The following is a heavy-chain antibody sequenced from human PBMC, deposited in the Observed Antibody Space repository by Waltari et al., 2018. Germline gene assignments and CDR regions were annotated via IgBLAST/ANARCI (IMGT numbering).Heavy chain of an antibody. J-gene: IGHJ4*02. Sequence: QVQLQQWGAGLLKPSETLSLTCAVSGGSFSGYYWSWIRQPPGKGLEWIGEINHSGSTNYNPSLKSRVTISVDTSKNQFSLKLSSVTAADTAVYYCARGTTGWLQSWVDYWGQGTLVTVSS. D-gene: IGHD4-17*01. V-gene: IGHV4-34*01. CDR2: INHSGST. CDR3: ARGTTGWLQSWVDY. CDR1: GGSFSGYY.